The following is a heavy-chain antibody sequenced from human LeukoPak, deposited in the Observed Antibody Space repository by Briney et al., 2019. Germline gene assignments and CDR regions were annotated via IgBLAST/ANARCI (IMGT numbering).Heavy chain of an antibody. CDR1: GYSISSGYY. CDR2: IYHSGST. V-gene: IGHV4-38-2*02. D-gene: IGHD5-12*01. Sequence: PSETLSLTCTVSGYSISSGYYWGWIRQPPGKGLEWIGSIYHSGSTYYNPSLKSRVTISVDTFKNQFSLKLSSVTAADTAVYYCARDDLDVDIVATILGRDAFDIWGQGTMVTVSS. J-gene: IGHJ3*02. CDR3: ARDDLDVDIVATILGRDAFDI.